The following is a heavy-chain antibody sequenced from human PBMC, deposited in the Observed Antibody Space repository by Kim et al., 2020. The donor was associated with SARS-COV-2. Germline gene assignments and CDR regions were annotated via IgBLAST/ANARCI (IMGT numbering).Heavy chain of an antibody. Sequence: SETLSLTCTVSNDSMNAFYWSWIRQPPGKGLEWIGYVHYGGSTNYNPSLASRVTISVDTSSNQFSLKLTSVTAADSAVYYCARLHIAVAHIWFDPWGQGTLVTVSS. CDR3: ARLHIAVAHIWFDP. CDR1: NDSMNAFY. CDR2: VHYGGST. V-gene: IGHV4-59*08. D-gene: IGHD6-19*01. J-gene: IGHJ5*02.